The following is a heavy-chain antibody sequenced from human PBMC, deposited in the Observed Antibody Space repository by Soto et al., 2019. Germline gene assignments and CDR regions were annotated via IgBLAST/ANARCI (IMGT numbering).Heavy chain of an antibody. V-gene: IGHV4-39*01. D-gene: IGHD2-2*01. Sequence: SETLSLTCTVSGGSVSSGSYYWSWIRQPPGKGLEWIGSIYYSGSTYYNPSLKSRVTISVDTSKNQFSLKLSSVTAADTAVYYCARLFPRVVPAAIYFDYWGQGTLVTVSS. CDR1: GGSVSSGSYY. CDR2: IYYSGST. CDR3: ARLFPRVVPAAIYFDY. J-gene: IGHJ4*02.